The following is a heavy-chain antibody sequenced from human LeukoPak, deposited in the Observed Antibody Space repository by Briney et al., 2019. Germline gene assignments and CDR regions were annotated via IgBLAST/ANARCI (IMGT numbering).Heavy chain of an antibody. CDR2: IYYSGST. Sequence: SETLSLTCTVSGGSISSYYWSWIRQPPGKGLEWIGYIYYSGSTNYNPSLKSRVTISVDTSKNQFSLKLSSVTAADTAVYYCARHGYCSGGSCFYYYYGMDVWGQGTTVTVSS. D-gene: IGHD2-15*01. CDR3: ARHGYCSGGSCFYYYYGMDV. CDR1: GGSISSYY. J-gene: IGHJ6*02. V-gene: IGHV4-59*08.